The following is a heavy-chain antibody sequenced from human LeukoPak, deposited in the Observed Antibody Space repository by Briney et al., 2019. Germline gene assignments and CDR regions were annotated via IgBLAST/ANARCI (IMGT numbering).Heavy chain of an antibody. CDR1: GGSISSYY. D-gene: IGHD3-10*01. CDR3: ARETGNRFDP. J-gene: IGHJ5*02. CDR2: IYYSGST. V-gene: IGHV4-59*01. Sequence: SETLSLTCTVSGGSISSYYWSWIRQPPGKGLEWIGYIYYSGSTNYNPSLKSRVTISVDTSKNQFSLKLSSVTPADTAVYYCARETGNRFDPWGQGTLFTVSS.